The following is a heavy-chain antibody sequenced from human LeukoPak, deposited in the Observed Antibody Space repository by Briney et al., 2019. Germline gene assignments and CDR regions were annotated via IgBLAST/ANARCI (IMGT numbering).Heavy chain of an antibody. CDR3: AKASEGIAAAGTGNYYYYMDV. CDR1: GFTFSSYA. J-gene: IGHJ6*03. V-gene: IGHV3-30*04. D-gene: IGHD6-13*01. CDR2: ISYAGSNE. Sequence: GGSLRLSCAASGFTFSSYAMHWVRQAPGKGLEWVAVISYAGSNEYYADSVKGRFTISRDNSKNTLYLQMNSLRAEDTALYYCAKASEGIAAAGTGNYYYYMDVWGKGTTVIVSS.